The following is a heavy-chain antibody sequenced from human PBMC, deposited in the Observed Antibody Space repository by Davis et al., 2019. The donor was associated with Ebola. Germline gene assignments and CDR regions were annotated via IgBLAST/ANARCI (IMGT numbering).Heavy chain of an antibody. CDR2: IFPSGIT. J-gene: IGHJ5*02. D-gene: IGHD2-15*01. CDR3: ASHRYCSGGSCSHSGWFDP. Sequence: SETLSLTCTVSGGSINDYYWSWIRQPPGKGLEWIGYIFPSGITNYNPSLKSRVTISVDTSKNQFSLKLSSVTAADTAVYYCASHRYCSGGSCSHSGWFDPWGQGTLVTVSS. V-gene: IGHV4-59*01. CDR1: GGSINDYY.